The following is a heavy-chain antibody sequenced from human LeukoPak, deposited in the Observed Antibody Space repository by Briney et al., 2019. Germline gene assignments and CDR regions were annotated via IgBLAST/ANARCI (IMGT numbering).Heavy chain of an antibody. CDR3: ARGEGPEYYYGSGSYYNEGRNWFDP. Sequence: ASVKVSCKASGYTFTGYYMHWVRQAPGQGLEWMGWINPNSGGTNYAQKFQGWVTMTRDTSISTAYMELSRLRSDDTAVYYCARGEGPEYYYGSGSYYNEGRNWFDPWGQGTLVTVSS. J-gene: IGHJ5*02. CDR2: INPNSGGT. CDR1: GYTFTGYY. V-gene: IGHV1-2*04. D-gene: IGHD3-10*01.